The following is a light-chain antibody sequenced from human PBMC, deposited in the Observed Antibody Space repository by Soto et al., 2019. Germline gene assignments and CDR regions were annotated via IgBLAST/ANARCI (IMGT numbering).Light chain of an antibody. CDR1: QSVSSSY. J-gene: IGKJ2*01. V-gene: IGKV3-20*01. Sequence: EIVLTQSPGTLSLSPGDRATLSCRASQSVSSSYLAWYQQKPGQAPSLLIYGASNRATGIPDRFRGGGSGTDLTLTISRLEPEDFAVYYCQQYGKSAMFTFGQGTKLEIK. CDR3: QQYGKSAMFT. CDR2: GAS.